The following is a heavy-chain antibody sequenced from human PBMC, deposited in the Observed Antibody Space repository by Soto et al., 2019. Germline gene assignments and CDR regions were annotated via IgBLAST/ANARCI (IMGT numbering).Heavy chain of an antibody. J-gene: IGHJ4*02. CDR2: ISYDGSNK. Sequence: GGSLRLSCAASGFTFSSYGMHLVRQAPGKGLEWAAVISYDGSNKYYADSVKGRFTISRDNSKNTLYLQMNSLRAEDTAVYYCAKMLWAAGKLFDYWGQGTPVTVSS. D-gene: IGHD6-13*01. CDR3: AKMLWAAGKLFDY. V-gene: IGHV3-30*18. CDR1: GFTFSSYG.